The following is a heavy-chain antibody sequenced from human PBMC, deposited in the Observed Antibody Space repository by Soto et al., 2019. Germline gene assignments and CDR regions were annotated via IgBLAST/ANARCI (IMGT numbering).Heavy chain of an antibody. D-gene: IGHD1-26*01. V-gene: IGHV4-4*07. CDR3: ARDAKYSLSWYYYQGIDV. Sequence: PSETLSLTCTVSNDSFTSYYWSWIRQSSGRGLEWIGRVHVTGNIHYNPSLRSRVTMSSDSSSNQFFLRLSSVTAADTAVYYCARDAKYSLSWYYYQGIDVWGPGTTVT. J-gene: IGHJ6*02. CDR2: VHVTGNI. CDR1: NDSFTSYY.